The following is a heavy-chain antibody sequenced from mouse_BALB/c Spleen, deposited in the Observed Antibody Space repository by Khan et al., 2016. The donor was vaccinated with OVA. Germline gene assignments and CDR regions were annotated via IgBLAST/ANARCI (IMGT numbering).Heavy chain of an antibody. CDR2: INTNTGEP. CDR1: GYAFTNYG. V-gene: IGHV9-3*02. D-gene: IGHD1-1*01. Sequence: VQLQESGPELKKPGETVKISCKASGYAFTNYGMNWVKQAPGKGLKWMGWINTNTGEPTYAEEFKGRFAFSLETSASTAYLQINNLKNEDTATYFCARGNYDGSNSWFVYWGQGTLVTVSA. CDR3: ARGNYDGSNSWFVY. J-gene: IGHJ3*01.